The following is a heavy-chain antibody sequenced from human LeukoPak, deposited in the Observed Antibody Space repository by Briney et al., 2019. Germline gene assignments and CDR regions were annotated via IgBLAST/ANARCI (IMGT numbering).Heavy chain of an antibody. CDR1: GYTFTSYA. D-gene: IGHD6-19*01. CDR3: ARGHSSGRDYYFDT. V-gene: IGHV1-18*01. Sequence: VSVKVSCKASGYTFTSYAVTWVRQAPGQGLEWMGWISGYSGSTNYAQKLQGRVTMTTDTSTTTAYMELRSLKSDDTAVYYCARGHSSGRDYYFDTWGQGTLVTVSS. J-gene: IGHJ4*02. CDR2: ISGYSGST.